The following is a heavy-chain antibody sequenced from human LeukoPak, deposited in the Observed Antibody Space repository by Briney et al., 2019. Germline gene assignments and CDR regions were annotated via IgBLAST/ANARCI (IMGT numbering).Heavy chain of an antibody. CDR1: GGSFSGYY. CDR3: ARESYGDYDGYFDY. D-gene: IGHD4-17*01. Sequence: PSETLSLTCAVYGGSFSGYYWSWIRQPPGKGLEWIGEINHSGSTNYNPSLKSRVTMSVDTSKNQFSLKLSSVTAADTAVYYCARESYGDYDGYFDYWGQGTLVTVSS. CDR2: INHSGST. V-gene: IGHV4-34*01. J-gene: IGHJ4*02.